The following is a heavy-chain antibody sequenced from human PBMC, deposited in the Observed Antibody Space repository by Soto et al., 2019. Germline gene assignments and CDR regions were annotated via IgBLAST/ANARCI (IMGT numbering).Heavy chain of an antibody. D-gene: IGHD2-21*01. V-gene: IGHV4-59*01. CDR1: GGSMSSYY. CDR2: ISYSGGS. Sequence: QVQLQQSGPGLVKPSETLSLTYSVSGGSMSSYYWSWIRQPPGKELEYIGYISYSGGSDYNPSLRGRATISLDTSRNQFSLRLSSVTAADTATYYCATLELPYGMDLWGQGTTVIVS. J-gene: IGHJ6*02. CDR3: ATLELPYGMDL.